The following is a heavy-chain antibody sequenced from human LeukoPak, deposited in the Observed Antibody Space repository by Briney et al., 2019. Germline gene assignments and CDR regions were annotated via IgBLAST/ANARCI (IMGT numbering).Heavy chain of an antibody. V-gene: IGHV1-69*04. D-gene: IGHD2-2*01. Sequence: SVKVSCKASGGTFSSYAISWVRQAPGQGLEWMGRIIPILGIANYTQKFQGRVTITADKSTSTAYMELSSLRSEDTAVYYCARGRSTAYGMDVWGQGTTVTVSS. CDR3: ARGRSTAYGMDV. J-gene: IGHJ6*02. CDR1: GGTFSSYA. CDR2: IIPILGIA.